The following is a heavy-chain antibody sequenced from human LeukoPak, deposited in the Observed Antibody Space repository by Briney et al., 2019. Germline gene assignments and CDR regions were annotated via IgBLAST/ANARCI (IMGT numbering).Heavy chain of an antibody. Sequence: SQTLSLTCAISGDSVSSNSAAWNWIRQSPARGLEWLGRTYYRSKWYNDDALSMKGRITINPDTSKNQFSLQLNSVTPEDTAVYYCAREPSGNSRSFDYWGQGTLVTVSS. D-gene: IGHD4-23*01. CDR3: AREPSGNSRSFDY. J-gene: IGHJ4*02. V-gene: IGHV6-1*01. CDR2: TYYRSKWYN. CDR1: GDSVSSNSAA.